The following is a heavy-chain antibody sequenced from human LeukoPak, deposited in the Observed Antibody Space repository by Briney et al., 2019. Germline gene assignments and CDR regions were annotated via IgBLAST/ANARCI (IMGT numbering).Heavy chain of an antibody. Sequence: GGSLRLSCTASASTFTTYGFHWVRQAPGKGLEWVALIWADGSNQFSADSVRGRVNMARDNAKNTVYLQMDSLRVDDTAVYFCAREAVISGWSGDMDVWGQGTTVTVSS. D-gene: IGHD6-19*01. CDR2: IWADGSNQ. V-gene: IGHV3-33*01. J-gene: IGHJ6*02. CDR3: AREAVISGWSGDMDV. CDR1: ASTFTTYG.